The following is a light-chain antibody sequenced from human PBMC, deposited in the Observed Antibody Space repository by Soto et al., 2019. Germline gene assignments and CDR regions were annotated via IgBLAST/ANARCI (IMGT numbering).Light chain of an antibody. J-gene: IGKJ2*01. V-gene: IGKV1-9*01. Sequence: DIQLTQSPSFLSASVGDRVTLTCRASQGISSYLAWYQQPPGKAPKLLIYGASTLQRGVSSRFSGSGSGTEFTLTISSLQPEDFATYYCQRLNTYPRTFGQGTKLEVK. CDR3: QRLNTYPRT. CDR1: QGISSY. CDR2: GAS.